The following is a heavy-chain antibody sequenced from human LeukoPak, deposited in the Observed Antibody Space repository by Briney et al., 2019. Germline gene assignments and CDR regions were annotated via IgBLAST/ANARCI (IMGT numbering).Heavy chain of an antibody. D-gene: IGHD3-16*01. CDR2: INPNSGGT. CDR3: ATLLGGLDP. CDR1: GYTFTGYY. J-gene: IGHJ5*02. V-gene: IGHV1-2*02. Sequence: ASVKVSCKASGYTFTGYYMHWVRQAPGQGLEWMGWINPNSGGTNYAQKFQGRVTMTRDTSISTAYMELSSLRSEDTAVYYCATLLGGLDPWGQGTLVTVSS.